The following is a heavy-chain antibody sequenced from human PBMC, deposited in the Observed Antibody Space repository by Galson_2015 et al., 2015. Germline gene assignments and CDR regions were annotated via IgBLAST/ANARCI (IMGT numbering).Heavy chain of an antibody. J-gene: IGHJ4*02. D-gene: IGHD6-6*01. CDR2: ISYDGNNK. CDR1: GFTFSTYG. V-gene: IGHV3-30*03. CDR3: ARVGGDIAARTWGYFDY. Sequence: SLRLSCAASGFTFSTYGVHWVRQAPGKGLEWVAVISYDGNNKYYADSVKGRFTISRDNSKNTLYLQMNSLRPEDTAVYYCARVGGDIAARTWGYFDYWGQGTLVTVSS.